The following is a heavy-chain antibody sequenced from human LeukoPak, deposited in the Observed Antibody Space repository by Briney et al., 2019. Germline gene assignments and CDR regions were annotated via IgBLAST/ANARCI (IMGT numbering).Heavy chain of an antibody. CDR3: AKGTATSLGYYYGMDV. J-gene: IGHJ6*02. D-gene: IGHD5-12*01. CDR1: GFTVSSNY. V-gene: IGHV3-53*01. Sequence: GGSLRLSCAASGFTVSSNYMSWVRQAPGKGLEWVSVIYSGGSTYYADSVKGRFTISRDNSKNTLYLQMNSLRAEDTAVYYCAKGTATSLGYYYGMDVWGQGTTVTVSS. CDR2: IYSGGST.